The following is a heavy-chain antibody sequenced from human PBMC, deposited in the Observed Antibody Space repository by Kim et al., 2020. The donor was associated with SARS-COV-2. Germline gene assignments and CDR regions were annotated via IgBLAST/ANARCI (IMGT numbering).Heavy chain of an antibody. D-gene: IGHD2-8*02. CDR1: GASIRSPTYV. V-gene: IGHV4-39*07. CDR3: ASAHKRLWWSGDILAPNWFDQ. CDR2: SYFGGST. J-gene: IGHJ5*02. Sequence: SETLSLTCSVSGASIRSPTYVWNWLRQRPGRGLEWIGYSYFGGSTHYTPSLKSRLTVSLDASKKQFSLVLRAVTVADTAVYYCASAHKRLWWSGDILAPNWFDQWGRGTLVTVSS.